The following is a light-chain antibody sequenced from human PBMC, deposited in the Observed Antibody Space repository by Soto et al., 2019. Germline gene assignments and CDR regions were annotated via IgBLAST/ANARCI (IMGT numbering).Light chain of an antibody. J-gene: IGKJ5*01. CDR3: QQSYSAPIT. Sequence: DIQMTQSPSSLSASVGDRVTITCRASQRISSYLNWFQQKPGKAPNLLIYAASSLQSGVPSRFSGSGSGTDFTLTISSLQPEDFATYYCQQSYSAPITVGQGTRLEIK. V-gene: IGKV1-39*01. CDR2: AAS. CDR1: QRISSY.